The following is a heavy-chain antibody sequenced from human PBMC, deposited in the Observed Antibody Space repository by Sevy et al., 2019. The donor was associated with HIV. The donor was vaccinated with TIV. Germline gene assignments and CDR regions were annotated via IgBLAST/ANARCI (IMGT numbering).Heavy chain of an antibody. CDR3: ARDCSSANCLWGMDV. V-gene: IGHV3-7*03. Sequence: GGSLRLSCAASGFTFSNYWMSWVRQAPGKGLEWVANIKRDGSEKYYVASVKGLFTTSRDNAKTSLYLQMNSLRVEDTAMYYCARDCSSANCLWGMDVWGQGTMVTVSS. CDR2: IKRDGSEK. J-gene: IGHJ6*02. D-gene: IGHD2-2*01. CDR1: GFTFSNYW.